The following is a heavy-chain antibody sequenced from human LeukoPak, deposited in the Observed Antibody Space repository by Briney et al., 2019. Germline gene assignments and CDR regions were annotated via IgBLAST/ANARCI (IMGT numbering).Heavy chain of an antibody. CDR1: GLTVSSNY. J-gene: IGHJ4*02. Sequence: PGGCLRLSCAASGLTVSSNYMSWVRQAPGKGLEWVSVLYSGGNTYYADSVKGRFSISRDNSKNTLYLQTNSLRAEDTAVYYCASYGSGRYYFDYWGQGTLVTVSS. D-gene: IGHD3-10*01. CDR2: LYSGGNT. V-gene: IGHV3-53*01. CDR3: ASYGSGRYYFDY.